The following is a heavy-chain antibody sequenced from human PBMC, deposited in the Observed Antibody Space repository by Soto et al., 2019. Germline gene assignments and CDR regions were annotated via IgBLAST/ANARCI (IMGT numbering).Heavy chain of an antibody. D-gene: IGHD2-2*01. Sequence: GGSLRLSCAASGFTFSSYSMSWVRQAPGKGLEWVSSISGSASNIHYADSVKGRFTISRDTAENSLYLQLNSLRAEDTALYYCARDGHCISSSCFFLPDYWGQGTLVTVSS. CDR2: ISGSASNI. CDR1: GFTFSSYS. J-gene: IGHJ4*02. CDR3: ARDGHCISSSCFFLPDY. V-gene: IGHV3-21*01.